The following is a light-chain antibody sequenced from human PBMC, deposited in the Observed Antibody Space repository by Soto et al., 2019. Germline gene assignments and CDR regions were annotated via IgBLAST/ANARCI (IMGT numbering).Light chain of an antibody. CDR1: SSNFGAGRD. V-gene: IGLV1-40*01. J-gene: IGLJ1*01. CDR2: GNN. Sequence: QSVLTQPPSVTGAPGQRVTISCTGSSSNFGAGRDVHWYQQLPGTAPRLLVYGNNNRPSGVPDRFSASKSGTSASLATTGLQAEDEADFYCQSFDSRLSAYVFGTGTKVTVL. CDR3: QSFDSRLSAYV.